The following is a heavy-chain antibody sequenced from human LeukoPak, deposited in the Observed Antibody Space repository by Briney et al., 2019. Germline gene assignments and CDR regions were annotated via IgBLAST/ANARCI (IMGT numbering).Heavy chain of an antibody. J-gene: IGHJ4*02. Sequence: ASVKVSCKASGYTFTGYYMHWVRQAPGQGLEWMGWINPNSGGTNYAQKFQGRVTMTRDTSISTAYMELSRLRSDDTAVYYCARDRDSGGWYGGDYWGQGTLVTVSS. CDR2: INPNSGGT. D-gene: IGHD6-19*01. CDR1: GYTFTGYY. CDR3: ARDRDSGGWYGGDY. V-gene: IGHV1-2*02.